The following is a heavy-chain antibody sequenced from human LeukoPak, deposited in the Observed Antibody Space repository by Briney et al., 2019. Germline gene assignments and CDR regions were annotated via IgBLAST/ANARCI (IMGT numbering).Heavy chain of an antibody. CDR3: ATTRRYYYDSSGPDAFDL. CDR2: INPNSAGT. Sequence: ASVKVSCMASGYXFTGYYIHWVRQAPGQGLEWMGWINPNSAGTNYAQNFQGSITMTRDTSISTAYMELSRLRSDDTAVYYCATTRRYYYDSSGPDAFDLWGQGTMVTVSS. D-gene: IGHD3-22*01. V-gene: IGHV1-2*02. CDR1: GYXFTGYY. J-gene: IGHJ3*01.